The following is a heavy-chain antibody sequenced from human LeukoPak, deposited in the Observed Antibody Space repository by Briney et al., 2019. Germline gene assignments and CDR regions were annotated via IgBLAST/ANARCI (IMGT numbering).Heavy chain of an antibody. CDR2: IYTSGST. CDR1: GGSISSYY. V-gene: IGHV4-4*07. Sequence: SETLSLTCTVSGGSISSYYWGWIRQPAGKGLEWIGRIYTSGSTNYNPSLKSRVTMSVDTSKNQFSLKLSSVTAADTAVYYCARASTDYGGNSWVEDYWGQGTLVTVSS. D-gene: IGHD4-23*01. J-gene: IGHJ4*02. CDR3: ARASTDYGGNSWVEDY.